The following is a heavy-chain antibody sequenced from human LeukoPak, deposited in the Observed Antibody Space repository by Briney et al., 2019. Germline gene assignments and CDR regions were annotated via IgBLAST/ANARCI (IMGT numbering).Heavy chain of an antibody. J-gene: IGHJ5*02. Sequence: GGSLRLSCAASGFTFSSYAMHWVRQAPGKGLEWVAVISYDGSNKYYADSVKGRFTISRDNSKNTLYLQMNSLRAEDTAVYYCARHAGAETLYDFGPWGQGTLVTVSS. CDR1: GFTFSSYA. CDR2: ISYDGSNK. CDR3: ARHAGAETLYDFGP. D-gene: IGHD3-3*01. V-gene: IGHV3-30*04.